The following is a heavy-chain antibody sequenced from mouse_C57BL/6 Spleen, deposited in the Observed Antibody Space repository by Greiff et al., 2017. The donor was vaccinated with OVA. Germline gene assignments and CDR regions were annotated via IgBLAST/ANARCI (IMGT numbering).Heavy chain of an antibody. CDR2: ILPGSGST. D-gene: IGHD1-1*01. Sequence: VQLQQSGAELMKPGASVKLSCKATGYTFTGYWIEWVKQRPGHGLEWIGEILPGSGSTNYNEKFKGKATFTADTSSNTAYMQLSSLTTEDSAIYYCASLFITTVVATRNYFDYWGQGTTLTVSS. CDR3: ASLFITTVVATRNYFDY. CDR1: GYTFTGYW. V-gene: IGHV1-9*01. J-gene: IGHJ2*01.